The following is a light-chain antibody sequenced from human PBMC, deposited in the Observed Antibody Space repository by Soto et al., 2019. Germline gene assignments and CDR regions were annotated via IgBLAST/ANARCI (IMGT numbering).Light chain of an antibody. Sequence: EIVLTQSPGTLSLSPGERATLSCRASQSVSSNYLAGYQQKPGQAPRLLIFGASSRASGIPDRFSGSGSGTNLTLTIGRLEPEDFAVYSCQQYGRPPATFGHGTKVEIK. CDR2: GAS. CDR1: QSVSSNY. J-gene: IGKJ1*01. CDR3: QQYGRPPAT. V-gene: IGKV3-20*01.